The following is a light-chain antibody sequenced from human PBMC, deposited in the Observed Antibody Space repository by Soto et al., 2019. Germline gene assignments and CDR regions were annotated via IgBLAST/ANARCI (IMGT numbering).Light chain of an antibody. CDR1: QSISNW. J-gene: IGKJ1*01. CDR3: QQYDSYPRT. V-gene: IGKV1-5*03. Sequence: DIQMTQSPSTLSASVGDTVTITCRASQSISNWLARYQQKPGKAPKLLIYKASSLESGVPSRFSGSGSGTEFTLSISSLQPDDFATFYCQQYDSYPRTFGQGTKVEIK. CDR2: KAS.